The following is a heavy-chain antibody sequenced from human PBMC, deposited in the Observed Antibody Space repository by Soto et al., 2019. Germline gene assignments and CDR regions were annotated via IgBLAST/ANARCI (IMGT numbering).Heavy chain of an antibody. Sequence: PGGSLRLSCAASGFPFSNSAMSWVRQAPGRGLEWVSAISAYGGSTYYADSVRGRFTISRDNSKNTLYLQMYSLRADDTAVFYCAKHHRTDAFDIWGQGTMVTVSS. V-gene: IGHV3-23*01. J-gene: IGHJ3*02. CDR3: AKHHRTDAFDI. CDR2: ISAYGGST. CDR1: GFPFSNSA.